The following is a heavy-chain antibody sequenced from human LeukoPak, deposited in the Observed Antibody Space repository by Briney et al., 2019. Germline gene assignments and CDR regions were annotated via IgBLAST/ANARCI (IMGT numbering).Heavy chain of an antibody. D-gene: IGHD7-27*01. CDR3: ATATGGAWVHNGMDV. CDR1: GYTFTSYG. Sequence: ASVRVSCKASGYTFTSYGISWVRQAPGQGLEWMGWISAYNGNTNYAQKSQGGVTMTEDTSTDTAYMELSSLRSEDTAVYYCATATGGAWVHNGMDVWGQGTTVTVSS. CDR2: ISAYNGNT. J-gene: IGHJ6*02. V-gene: IGHV1-18*01.